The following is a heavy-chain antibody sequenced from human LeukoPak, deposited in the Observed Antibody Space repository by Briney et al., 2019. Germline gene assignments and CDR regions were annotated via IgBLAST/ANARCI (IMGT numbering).Heavy chain of an antibody. J-gene: IGHJ4*02. Sequence: TSSETRSLTCAVYGGSFSGYYWSWIRQPPGKGLEWIGEINHSGSTNYNPSLKSRVTISVDTSKNQFSLKLSSVTAADTAVYYCARGARRLLWFGELLSGIDYWGQGTLVTVSS. CDR1: GGSFSGYY. CDR3: ARGARRLLWFGELLSGIDY. D-gene: IGHD3-10*01. V-gene: IGHV4-34*01. CDR2: INHSGST.